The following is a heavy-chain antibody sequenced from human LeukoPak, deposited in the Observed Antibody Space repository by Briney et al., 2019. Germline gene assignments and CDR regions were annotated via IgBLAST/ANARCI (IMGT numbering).Heavy chain of an antibody. V-gene: IGHV4-39*07. CDR2: IYHSGSS. CDR1: GGSISSYY. Sequence: PSETLSLTCTVSGGSISSYYWGWIRQPPGKGLEWIASIYHSGSSYYNPSLKSRVTISVDTSKNQFSLKLNSVTAADTAVYYCARRVVGATNYFDYWGQGTLVTVSS. CDR3: ARRVVGATNYFDY. J-gene: IGHJ4*02. D-gene: IGHD2-15*01.